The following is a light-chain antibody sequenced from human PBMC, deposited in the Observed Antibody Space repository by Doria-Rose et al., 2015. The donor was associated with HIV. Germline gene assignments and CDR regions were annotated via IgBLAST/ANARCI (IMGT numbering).Light chain of an antibody. CDR2: DGS. CDR1: QSFSSTY. Sequence: TQSPGTLSLSPGERATLSCRVSQSFSSTYLAWYQQKPGQAPSLLIYDGSTRATGIPDRFSASGSGTDFTLTINRLEPEDFALYYCHQYGTSWTFGQGTKGEI. CDR3: HQYGTSWT. V-gene: IGKV3-20*01. J-gene: IGKJ1*01.